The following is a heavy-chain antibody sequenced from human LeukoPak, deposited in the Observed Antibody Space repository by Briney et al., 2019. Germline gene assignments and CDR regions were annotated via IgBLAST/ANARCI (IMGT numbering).Heavy chain of an antibody. CDR1: GYSFTSYW. J-gene: IGHJ6*03. V-gene: IGHV5-51*01. CDR3: ARLSRAPGYYYMDV. CDR2: IYPGDSDT. Sequence: GGSLRLSCKGSGYSFTSYWIGWVRQMPGKGLEWMGIIYPGDSDTRYSPSFQGQVTISADKSISTAYLQWSSLKASDTAMYYCARLSRAPGYYYMDVWGKGTTVTVSS.